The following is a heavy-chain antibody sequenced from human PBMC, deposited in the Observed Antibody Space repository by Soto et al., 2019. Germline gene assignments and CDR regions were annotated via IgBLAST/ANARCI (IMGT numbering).Heavy chain of an antibody. CDR3: ARGVAAAGTPTYYYYGMDX. CDR1: GGSFSGYY. D-gene: IGHD6-13*01. CDR2: INHSGST. Sequence: SETLSLTCAVYGGSFSGYYWSWIRQPPGKGLEWIGEINHSGSTNYNPSLKSRVTISVDTSKDQFSLKLSSVTAADTAVYYCARGVAAAGTPTYYYYGMDXWGQGTTVTVSS. V-gene: IGHV4-34*01. J-gene: IGHJ6*02.